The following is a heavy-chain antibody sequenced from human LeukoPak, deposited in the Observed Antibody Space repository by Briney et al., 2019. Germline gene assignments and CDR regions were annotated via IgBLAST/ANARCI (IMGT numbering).Heavy chain of an antibody. V-gene: IGHV4-61*02. CDR3: TRGGELMNY. Sequence: SETLSLTRTVSGGSVSSGNYYWSWIRQPAGKGLEWIGRIYTSGSTNYNPSLKSRVTISADTSKNQFSLRLSSVTAADTAVYYCTRGGELMNYWGQGTLVTVSS. D-gene: IGHD1-26*01. J-gene: IGHJ4*02. CDR1: GGSVSSGNYY. CDR2: IYTSGST.